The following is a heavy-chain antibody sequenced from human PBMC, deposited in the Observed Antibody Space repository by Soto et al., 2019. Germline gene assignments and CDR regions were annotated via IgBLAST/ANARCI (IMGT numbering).Heavy chain of an antibody. CDR1: GFTFSDYY. CDR2: INSSSTYT. V-gene: IGHV3-11*05. CDR3: EGIIAAAGGRRYFDL. Sequence: QVQLVESGGGLVKPGGSLRLSCAASGFTFSDYYMSWIRRAPGKGLEWVSYINSSSTYTNYADSVKGRFTISRDNAKNSLYLQMNSLRAGDPAGNYWEGIIAAAGGRRYFDLWGRGTQVTVSP. J-gene: IGHJ2*01. D-gene: IGHD6-13*01.